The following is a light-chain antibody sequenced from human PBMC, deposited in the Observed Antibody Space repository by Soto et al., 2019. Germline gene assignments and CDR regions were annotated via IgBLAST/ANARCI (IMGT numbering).Light chain of an antibody. V-gene: IGKV3D-15*01. CDR1: QTVISN. J-gene: IGKJ1*01. CDR2: GAS. CDR3: QQYNNWPRT. Sequence: EIVLTQSPGTLSLSPGEGGTLSCRASQTVISNSLAWYKQKPGQPPRLLIHGASNRATGIPARFSGSGSETEFTLTISSLKSEDFEVYYCQQYNNWPRTFGQGTKVDIK.